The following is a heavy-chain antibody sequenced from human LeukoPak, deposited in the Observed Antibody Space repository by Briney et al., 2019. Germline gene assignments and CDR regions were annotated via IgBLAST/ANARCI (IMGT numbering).Heavy chain of an antibody. D-gene: IGHD1-26*01. CDR3: AADGGELEFDY. Sequence: ASVKVSCKASGYTFTSYDINWVRQATGQGLEWMGWINPNSGGTNYAQKFQGWVTMTRDTSISTAYMELSRLRSEDTAVYYCAADGGELEFDYWGQGTLVTVSS. CDR2: INPNSGGT. CDR1: GYTFTSYD. V-gene: IGHV1-2*04. J-gene: IGHJ4*02.